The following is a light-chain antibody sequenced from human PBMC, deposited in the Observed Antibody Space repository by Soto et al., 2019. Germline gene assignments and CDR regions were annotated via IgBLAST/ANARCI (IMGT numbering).Light chain of an antibody. J-gene: IGKJ5*01. V-gene: IGKV1D-13*01. CDR3: QQFSNYPHV. CDR2: DAS. CDR1: QRIHTA. Sequence: AIQLTQSPSSLSASVGDRVIITCRASQRIHTALAWYQQKPGNAPMLLIYDASTVEAGVPSRFSGSGSGTDFTLTISSLQPEDFAIYYCQQFSNYPHVFGQGTRLEIK.